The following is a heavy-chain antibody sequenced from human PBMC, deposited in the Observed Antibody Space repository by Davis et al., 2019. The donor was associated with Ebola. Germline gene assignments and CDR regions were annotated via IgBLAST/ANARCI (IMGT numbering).Heavy chain of an antibody. V-gene: IGHV4-34*01. Sequence: ESLKISCAASGFVFSSYVMSWIRQPPGKRLEWIGEINHSGSTNYNPSLKSRVTISVDTSKNQLSLKLSSVTAADTAVYYCARGIRIAARPPTYYYYYYGMDVWGKGTTVTVSS. CDR2: INHSGST. CDR1: GFVFSSYV. CDR3: ARGIRIAARPPTYYYYYYGMDV. J-gene: IGHJ6*04. D-gene: IGHD6-6*01.